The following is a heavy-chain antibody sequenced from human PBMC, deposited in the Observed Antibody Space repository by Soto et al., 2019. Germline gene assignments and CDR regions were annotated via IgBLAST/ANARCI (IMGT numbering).Heavy chain of an antibody. Sequence: ASVKVSCKASGYTFSSYGISWVRQAPGQRLERMGWISAYNGNTNYAQKLQGRVTMTTDTSTSTAYMELRSLRSDDTAVYYCARVFFSYCSSTSCYEVWFDPWGQGTLVTVSS. V-gene: IGHV1-18*01. CDR2: ISAYNGNT. D-gene: IGHD2-2*01. CDR1: GYTFSSYG. CDR3: ARVFFSYCSSTSCYEVWFDP. J-gene: IGHJ5*02.